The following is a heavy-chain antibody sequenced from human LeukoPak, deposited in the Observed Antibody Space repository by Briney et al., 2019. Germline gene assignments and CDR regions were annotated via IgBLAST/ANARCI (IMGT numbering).Heavy chain of an antibody. Sequence: GGSLRLSCAASGFTFSSHAMSWVRQAPGKGLEWVSAISGSGGSTYYADSVKGRFTISRDNSKNTLYLQMNSLRAEDTAVYYCAKDRVEQWLVPLRAFDYWGQGTLVTVSS. J-gene: IGHJ4*02. CDR2: ISGSGGST. V-gene: IGHV3-23*01. D-gene: IGHD6-19*01. CDR1: GFTFSSHA. CDR3: AKDRVEQWLVPLRAFDY.